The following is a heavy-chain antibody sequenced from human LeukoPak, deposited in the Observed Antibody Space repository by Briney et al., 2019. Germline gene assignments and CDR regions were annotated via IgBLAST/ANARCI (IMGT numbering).Heavy chain of an antibody. Sequence: PSETLSLTCTVSGDSVSSSNFFWGWIRQPPGKGLEWIGSFHYGGSAFYNPSLKSRVTISVDTSNNHFSLKLTSVTAADSAVYYCARHEYQVFPPANWFDPCGQGTLVTVSS. D-gene: IGHD6-6*01. CDR2: FHYGGSA. CDR1: GDSVSSSNFF. J-gene: IGHJ5*02. V-gene: IGHV4-39*02. CDR3: ARHEYQVFPPANWFDP.